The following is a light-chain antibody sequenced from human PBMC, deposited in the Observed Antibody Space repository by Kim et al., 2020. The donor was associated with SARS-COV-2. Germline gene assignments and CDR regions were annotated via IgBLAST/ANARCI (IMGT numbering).Light chain of an antibody. CDR3: NSRDGSGKHL. V-gene: IGLV3-19*01. CDR2: GKN. J-gene: IGLJ2*01. Sequence: SSELTQDPAVSVALGQTVRITCQGDSLRSYYASWYQQKPGQAPVLVIYGKNKRPSGIPDRFSGSSSGNTASLTITGAQAEDEADFYSNSRDGSGKHLFGGGTKLTFL. CDR1: SLRSYY.